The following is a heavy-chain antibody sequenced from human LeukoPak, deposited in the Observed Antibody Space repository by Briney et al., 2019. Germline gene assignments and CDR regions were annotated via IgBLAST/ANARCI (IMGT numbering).Heavy chain of an antibody. CDR1: GFTVSSNY. J-gene: IGHJ4*02. CDR3: ARSWSYGLDY. CDR2: ISSGSSHI. Sequence: PGGSLRLSCAASGFTVSSNYMSWVRQAPGKGLEWVSAISSGSSHIYYADSVKGRLTIARDNAKNSLYLQMNSLRAEDTAVYYCARSWSYGLDYWGQGTLVTVSS. V-gene: IGHV3-21*01. D-gene: IGHD1-26*01.